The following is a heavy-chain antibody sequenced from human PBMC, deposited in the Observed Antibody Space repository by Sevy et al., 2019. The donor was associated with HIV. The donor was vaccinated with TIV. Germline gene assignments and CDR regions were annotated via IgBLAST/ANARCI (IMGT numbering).Heavy chain of an antibody. Sequence: GGSLRLSCAASGFIFTNYGMLWVRQAPGKGLEWVAVISHDGSLKYYADSVRGRVTISRDSSKNTVSLQMNSLRLEDTAVYYCAKGSRATGSAFDIWGQGTMVTVSS. CDR1: GFIFTNYG. CDR2: ISHDGSLK. J-gene: IGHJ3*02. V-gene: IGHV3-30*18. D-gene: IGHD2-15*01. CDR3: AKGSRATGSAFDI.